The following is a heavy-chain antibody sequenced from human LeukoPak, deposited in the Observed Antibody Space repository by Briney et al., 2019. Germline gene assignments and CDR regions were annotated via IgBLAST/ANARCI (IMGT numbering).Heavy chain of an antibody. Sequence: SVKVSRKASGGTFSSYTISWVRQAPGQGLEWMGRIIPILGIANYAQKFQGRVTITADKSTSTAYMELSSLRSEDTAVYYCARAPGLYYFDYWGQGTLVTVS. CDR3: ARAPGLYYFDY. CDR1: GGTFSSYT. J-gene: IGHJ4*02. V-gene: IGHV1-69*02. CDR2: IIPILGIA.